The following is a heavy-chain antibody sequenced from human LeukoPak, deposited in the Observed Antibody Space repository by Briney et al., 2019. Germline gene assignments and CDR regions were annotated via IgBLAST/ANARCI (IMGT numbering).Heavy chain of an antibody. CDR2: IYYSGST. J-gene: IGHJ4*02. CDR1: GGSISSGVYY. CDR3: ARRGWLRDFDY. Sequence: SETLSLTCTVSGGSISSGVYYWSWIRQHPGKGLEWIGYIYYSGSTYYNPSLKSRVTISVDTSKNQFSLKLSSVTAADTAVYYCARRGWLRDFDYWGQGTLVTVSS. V-gene: IGHV4-31*03. D-gene: IGHD5-18*01.